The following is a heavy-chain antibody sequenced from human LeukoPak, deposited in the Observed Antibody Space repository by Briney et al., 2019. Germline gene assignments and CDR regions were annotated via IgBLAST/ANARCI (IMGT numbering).Heavy chain of an antibody. J-gene: IGHJ4*02. CDR2: IKQDGSEK. V-gene: IGHV3-7*03. CDR1: GFTFSSYW. D-gene: IGHD3-22*01. Sequence: PGGSLRLSCAASGFTFSSYWMTWVRQAPGKGLEWVANIKQDGSEKYYVDSVKGRFTISRDNAKNSLYLQMNSLRAEDTALYYCAKDNGLRNYYDSSGLDYWGQGTLVTVSS. CDR3: AKDNGLRNYYDSSGLDY.